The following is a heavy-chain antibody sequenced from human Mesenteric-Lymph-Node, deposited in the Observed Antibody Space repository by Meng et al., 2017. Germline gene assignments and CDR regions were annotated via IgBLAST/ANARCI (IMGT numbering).Heavy chain of an antibody. Sequence: SETLSLTCTVSGPSISSYYWSWIRQPPGKGLEWIGYIYYSVSTNYNPSLKSRVTISVDTSKNQFSLKLSSVTAADTAVYYCARYYYDSAMLAFDIWCQGTMVTVSS. CDR1: GPSISSYY. D-gene: IGHD3-22*01. J-gene: IGHJ3*02. CDR2: IYYSVST. V-gene: IGHV4-59*01. CDR3: ARYYYDSAMLAFDI.